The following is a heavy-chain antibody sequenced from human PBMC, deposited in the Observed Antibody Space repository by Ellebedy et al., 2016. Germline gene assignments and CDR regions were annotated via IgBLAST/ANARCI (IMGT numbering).Heavy chain of an antibody. J-gene: IGHJ4*02. CDR3: ARDRARYYDSSGYHDY. CDR2: INSDGSST. CDR1: GFTFSSYW. Sequence: GESLKISCAASGFTFSSYWMHWVRQAPGKGLVWVSRINSDGSSTSYADSVKGRFAISRDNAKNTLYLQMNSLRAEDTAVYYCARDRARYYDSSGYHDYWGQGTLVTVSS. D-gene: IGHD3-22*01. V-gene: IGHV3-74*01.